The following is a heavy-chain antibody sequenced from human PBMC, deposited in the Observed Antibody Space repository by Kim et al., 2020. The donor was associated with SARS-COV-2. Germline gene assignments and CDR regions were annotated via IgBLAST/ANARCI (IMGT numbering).Heavy chain of an antibody. J-gene: IGHJ4*01. CDR2: ISRSGRTI. V-gene: IGHV3-64D*09. D-gene: IGHD2-8*01. Sequence: GGSLRLSCSASGFTFSTYAMYWVRQAPGKGLQYVSSISRSGRTIDYEDSLKGRSTISRDNSKNTLYLHVTSLRPEDTAVYYCVKAVMPISGTNYFDYWG. CDR3: VKAVMPISGTNYFDY. CDR1: GFTFSTYA.